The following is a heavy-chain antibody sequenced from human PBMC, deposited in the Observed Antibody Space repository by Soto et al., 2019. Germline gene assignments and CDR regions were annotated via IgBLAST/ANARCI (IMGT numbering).Heavy chain of an antibody. CDR3: AKDVTMIVVVITGDY. Sequence: EVQLLESGGGLVQPGGSLRLSCAASGFTFSSYAMSWVRQAPGKGLEWVSAISGSGGSTYYADSVKGRFTISRDNSKNALYLQMNSLRAEDTAVYYCAKDVTMIVVVITGDYWGQGTLVTVSS. J-gene: IGHJ4*02. CDR2: ISGSGGST. D-gene: IGHD3-22*01. CDR1: GFTFSSYA. V-gene: IGHV3-23*01.